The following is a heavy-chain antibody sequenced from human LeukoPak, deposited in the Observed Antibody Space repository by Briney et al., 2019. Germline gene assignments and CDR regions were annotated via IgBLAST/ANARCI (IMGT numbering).Heavy chain of an antibody. J-gene: IGHJ5*02. D-gene: IGHD2/OR15-2a*01. V-gene: IGHV3-23*01. CDR2: ISGSGGST. CDR1: GFTFSSYG. Sequence: TGGSLRLSCAASGFTFSSYGMSWVRQAPGKGLEWVSAISGSGGSTYYADSVKGRFTISRDNSKNTLYLQMNSLRAEDTAVYYCAKFNMGIYGFFDPWGQGTLVTVSS. CDR3: AKFNMGIYGFFDP.